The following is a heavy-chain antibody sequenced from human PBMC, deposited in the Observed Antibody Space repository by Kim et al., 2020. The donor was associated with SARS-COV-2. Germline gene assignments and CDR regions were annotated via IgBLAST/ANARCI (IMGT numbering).Heavy chain of an antibody. CDR3: TRVYCSGGSCYYYYYGMDV. CDR1: GFTFSDYA. V-gene: IGHV3-49*03. D-gene: IGHD2-15*01. J-gene: IGHJ6*02. CDR2: IRSKAYGGTT. Sequence: GGSLRLSCTASGFTFSDYAMSWFRQAPGKGLEWVGFIRSKAYGGTTEYAASVKGRFTISRDDSKSIAYLQMNSLKTEDTAVYYCTRVYCSGGSCYYYYYGMDVWGQGTTVTVSS.